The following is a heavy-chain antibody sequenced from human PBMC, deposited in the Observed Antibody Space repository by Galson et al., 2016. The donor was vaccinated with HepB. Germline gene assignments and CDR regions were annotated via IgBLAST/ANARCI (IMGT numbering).Heavy chain of an antibody. CDR1: GFTFSSFA. V-gene: IGHV3-23*01. J-gene: IGHJ4*02. D-gene: IGHD3-10*01. CDR2: ISGRGDRI. Sequence: SLRLSCAASGFTFSSFAMSWVHRVPGKGLEWVSAISGRGDRIRYAESVKGRFIISRDNSKNTLDVEMKNLRVEDTAVYYCAKEGWFGELLYGHFDFWGQGTLVTVSS. CDR3: AKEGWFGELLYGHFDF.